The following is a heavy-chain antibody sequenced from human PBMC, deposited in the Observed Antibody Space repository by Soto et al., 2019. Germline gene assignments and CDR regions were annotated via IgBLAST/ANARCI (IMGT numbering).Heavy chain of an antibody. V-gene: IGHV6-1*01. Sequence: SQTLSLTCAISGDSVSTNSATWDWIRQSPSRGLEWLGRTYYRSKWEDDYAVSVKGRISIIPDTTNNRLSLQLNSVSPDDTAVYYCARLIGNSWLDSWGQGTLVTVSS. CDR2: TYYRSKWED. J-gene: IGHJ5*01. CDR1: GDSVSTNSAT. CDR3: ARLIGNSWLDS.